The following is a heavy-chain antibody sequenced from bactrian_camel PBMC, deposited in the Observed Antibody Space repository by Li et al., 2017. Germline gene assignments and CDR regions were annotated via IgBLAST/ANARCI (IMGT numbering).Heavy chain of an antibody. D-gene: IGHD6*01. Sequence: HVQLVESGGGSVQAGGSLRLSCVVSGHSRGSNCVGWYRLPPGRAPAEREGIAAIYIYRGGSTTYYADSVKGRFTISLDSAKNTAYLQMNSLKPEDTAMYYCAAVSFGTCTVRAGVDDFGSWGQGTQVTVS. CDR2: IYIYRGGSTT. CDR3: AAVSFGTCTVRAGVDDFGS. CDR1: GHSRGSNC. J-gene: IGHJ6*01. V-gene: IGHV3S54*01.